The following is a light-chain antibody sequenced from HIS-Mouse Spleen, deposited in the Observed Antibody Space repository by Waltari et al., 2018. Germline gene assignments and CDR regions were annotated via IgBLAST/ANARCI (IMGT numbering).Light chain of an antibody. CDR2: DVS. CDR1: TSHVGGYNF. Sequence: QSALTQPAPASASPGQSIPIPFTGTTSHVGGYNFVSWYQQHPGKAPKLMIYDVSNRPSGVSNRFSGSKSGNTASLTISGLQAEDEADYYCSSYTSSSTVVFGGGTKLTVL. CDR3: SSYTSSSTVV. J-gene: IGLJ2*01. V-gene: IGLV2-14*03.